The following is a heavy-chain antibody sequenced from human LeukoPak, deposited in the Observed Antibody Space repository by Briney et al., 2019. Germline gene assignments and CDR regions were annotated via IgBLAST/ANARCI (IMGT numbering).Heavy chain of an antibody. CDR3: AREGGVH. D-gene: IGHD3-16*01. CDR1: GFTFSSYS. Sequence: GGSLRLSCAASGFTFSSYSMNWVRQAPAKGLEGGSYISSSSSTIYYADSVKGRFTISRDNAKNSLYLQMNSLRAEDTAVYYCAREGGVHWGQGTLVTVSS. J-gene: IGHJ4*02. V-gene: IGHV3-48*01. CDR2: ISSSSSTI.